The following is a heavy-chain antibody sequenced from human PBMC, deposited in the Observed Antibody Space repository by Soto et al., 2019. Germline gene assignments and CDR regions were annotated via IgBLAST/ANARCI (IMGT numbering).Heavy chain of an antibody. V-gene: IGHV3-9*01. CDR2: ISWNSGSI. D-gene: IGHD6-13*01. J-gene: IGHJ6*02. Sequence: EAQLVESGGGLVQPGRSLRLSCAASGFTFDDYAMHWVRQAPGKGLEWVSGISWNSGSIGYADSVKGRFTISRDNAKNSLYLQMNSLRAEDTALYYCAKSSDSSSSYYYYGMDVWGQGTTVTVSS. CDR1: GFTFDDYA. CDR3: AKSSDSSSSYYYYGMDV.